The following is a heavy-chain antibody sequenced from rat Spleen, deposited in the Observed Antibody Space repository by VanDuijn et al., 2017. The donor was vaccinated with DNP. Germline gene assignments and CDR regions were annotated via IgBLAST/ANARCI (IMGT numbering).Heavy chain of an antibody. CDR3: ARGATGDY. J-gene: IGHJ2*01. D-gene: IGHD1-11*01. V-gene: IGHV3-3*01. CDR2: INSAGTT. Sequence: EVQLQESGPGLVKPSQSLSLICSVTGYSITSSYRWSWIRKFPGNKLEWMGSINSAGTTKYNPSLKSRISITRDTSKNQFFLQLNSVTTENTATYYCARGATGDYWGQGVMVTVSS. CDR1: GYSITSSYR.